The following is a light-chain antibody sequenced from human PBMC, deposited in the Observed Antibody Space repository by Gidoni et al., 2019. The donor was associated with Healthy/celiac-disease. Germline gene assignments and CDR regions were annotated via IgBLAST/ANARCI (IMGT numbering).Light chain of an antibody. Sequence: EIVLTQPPGTLSLSPGERATLSCRASQSVSSSYLAWYQQKPGQAPRLLIYGASRRATGIPDRFSGSGSGTDFTLTISRLEPEDFAVYYCQQYGSSLLFGGGTKVEIK. CDR1: QSVSSSY. CDR2: GAS. J-gene: IGKJ4*01. V-gene: IGKV3-20*01. CDR3: QQYGSSLL.